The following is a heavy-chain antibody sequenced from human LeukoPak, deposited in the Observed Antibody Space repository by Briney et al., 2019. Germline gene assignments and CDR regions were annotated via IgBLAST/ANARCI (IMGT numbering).Heavy chain of an antibody. D-gene: IGHD2-21*02. CDR1: GFTVSSNY. V-gene: IGHV3-53*01. CDR2: IYSGGST. CDR3: ARAPYCGGDCYSGWYFDL. J-gene: IGHJ2*01. Sequence: GGSLRLSCAASGFTVSSNYMSWVRQAPGKGLEWVSVIYSGGSTYYADSVKGRFTISRDNSKNTLYLQMNGLRAEDTAVYYCARAPYCGGDCYSGWYFDLWGRGTLVTVSS.